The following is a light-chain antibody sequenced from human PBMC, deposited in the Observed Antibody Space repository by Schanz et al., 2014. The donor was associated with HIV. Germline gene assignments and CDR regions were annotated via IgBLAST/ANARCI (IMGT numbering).Light chain of an antibody. CDR3: QQYGSSPWT. CDR1: QSVSSYY. CDR2: GAS. J-gene: IGKJ1*01. V-gene: IGKV3-20*01. Sequence: EIVMTQSPATLSVSPGERAILSCRASQSVSSYYLAWYQQTPGQAPRLLIYGASSRATGIPDRFSGSGSGTDFTLTISSLEPEDFAVYYCQQYGSSPWTFGQGTKVEIK.